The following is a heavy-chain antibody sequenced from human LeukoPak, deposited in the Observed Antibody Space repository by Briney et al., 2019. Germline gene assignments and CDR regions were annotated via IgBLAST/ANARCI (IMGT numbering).Heavy chain of an antibody. Sequence: SETLSLTCTVSGGSISSSSYYWGWIRQPPGKGPEWIGSIYYSGSTYYNPSLKSRVTISVDTSKNQFSLKLSSVTAADTAVYYCARLLLSPRSSTSSYYFDYWGQGTLVTVSS. D-gene: IGHD2-2*01. CDR3: ARLLLSPRSSTSSYYFDY. V-gene: IGHV4-39*01. CDR2: IYYSGST. J-gene: IGHJ4*02. CDR1: GGSISSSSYY.